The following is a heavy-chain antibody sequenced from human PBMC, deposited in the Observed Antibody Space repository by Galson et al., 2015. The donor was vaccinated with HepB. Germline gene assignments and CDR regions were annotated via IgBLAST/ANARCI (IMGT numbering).Heavy chain of an antibody. V-gene: IGHV3-7*03. CDR3: ARPSCSVGSCFSSAFDY. J-gene: IGHJ4*02. CDR2: INQDGSEK. CDR1: GFPFSTYW. D-gene: IGHD2-15*01. Sequence: SLRLSCASSGFPFSTYWMSWVRQAPGKGLEWVANINQDGSEKNYVDSVKGRFTISRDNAKNSLYLEMNSLRVEDTAVYYCARPSCSVGSCFSSAFDYWGQGILVTVSS.